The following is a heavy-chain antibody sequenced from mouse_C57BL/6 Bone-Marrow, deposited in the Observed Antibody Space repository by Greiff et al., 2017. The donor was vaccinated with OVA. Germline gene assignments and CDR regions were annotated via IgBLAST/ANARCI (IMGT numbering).Heavy chain of an antibody. V-gene: IGHV5-4*01. CDR2: ISDGGSYT. CDR3: ARMYGITGYYAMDY. D-gene: IGHD2-10*02. CDR1: GFTFSSYA. J-gene: IGHJ4*01. Sequence: EVHLVESGGGLVKPGGSLKLSCAASGFTFSSYAMSWVRQTPEKRLEWVATISDGGSYTYYPDNVKGRFTISRDNAKNNLYLQMSHLKSEDTAMYYCARMYGITGYYAMDYWGQGTSVTVSS.